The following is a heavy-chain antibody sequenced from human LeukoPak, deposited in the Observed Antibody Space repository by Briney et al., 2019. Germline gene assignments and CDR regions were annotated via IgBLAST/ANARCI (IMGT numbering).Heavy chain of an antibody. CDR1: GFTFSSCG. D-gene: IGHD6-6*01. CDR2: LWYDGSTQ. Sequence: GGSLRLSCAVSGFTFSSCGMHWVRQAPGRGLEWVAILWYDGSTQFYADSVKGRFTISRDNSNSMLYLQMDSLKAEDTAVYYCTRDLGRRHVATRCDASDIWGPGTMVTVSS. J-gene: IGHJ3*02. V-gene: IGHV3-33*01. CDR3: TRDLGRRHVATRCDASDI.